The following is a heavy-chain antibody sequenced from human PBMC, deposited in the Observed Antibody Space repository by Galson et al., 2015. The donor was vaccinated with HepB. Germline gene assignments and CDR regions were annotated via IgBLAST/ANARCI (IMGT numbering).Heavy chain of an antibody. CDR2: INPNSGGT. CDR1: GYTFTGYY. J-gene: IGHJ6*02. CDR3: AREGYCSSTSCYGTVYYYGMDV. D-gene: IGHD2-2*01. Sequence: SVKVSCKASGYTFTGYYMHWVRQAPGQGLEWMGWINPNSGGTNYAQKFQGWVTMTRDTSISTAYMGLSRLRSDDTAVYYCAREGYCSSTSCYGTVYYYGMDVWGQGTTVTVSS. V-gene: IGHV1-2*04.